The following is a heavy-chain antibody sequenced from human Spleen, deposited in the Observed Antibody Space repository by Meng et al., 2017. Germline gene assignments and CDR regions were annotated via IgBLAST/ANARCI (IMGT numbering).Heavy chain of an antibody. CDR1: GGSISSGRYY. J-gene: IGHJ4*02. CDR2: IYSSGST. D-gene: IGHD5-12*01. V-gene: IGHV4-61*02. Sequence: LRLSCTVSGGSISSGRYYWSWIRQPAGKGLEWIGRIYSSGSTNYTPSLKSRLTISLDTSKNQFSLKLSSVTAADTAVYYCARAQLGGYDWFVDYWGQGTLVTVSS. CDR3: ARAQLGGYDWFVDY.